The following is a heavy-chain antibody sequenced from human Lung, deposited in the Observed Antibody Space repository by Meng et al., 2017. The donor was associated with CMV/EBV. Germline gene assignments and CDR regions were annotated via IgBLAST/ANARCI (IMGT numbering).Heavy chain of an antibody. V-gene: IGHV4-4*02. D-gene: IGHD3-10*01. CDR2: IPHRGSS. CDR1: GDSSTNHNW. CDR3: LRRSGGSV. J-gene: IGHJ1*01. Sequence: VQSPESGPDLVKPSETLSLTCAVSGDSSTNHNWWAWVRQPPGKGLEWIGEIPHRGSSAYNPSLKSRVSMSIDKSKNQFSLKLTSVTAADTAVYHCLRRSGGSVWGQGTLVTVSS.